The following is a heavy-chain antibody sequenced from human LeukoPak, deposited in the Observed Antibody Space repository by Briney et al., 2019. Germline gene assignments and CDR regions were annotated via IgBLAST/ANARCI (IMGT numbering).Heavy chain of an antibody. V-gene: IGHV1-69*13. Sequence: SVKVSCKASGGTFISYAISWVRQAPGQGLEWMGGIIPIFGTANYAQKFQGRVTITADESTRTAYMELRPLSSEDTAVYHCEKPIRHFDWLLPFGLHVWAKGPTVTVPS. D-gene: IGHD3-9*01. CDR1: GGTFISYA. J-gene: IGHJ6*04. CDR3: EKPIRHFDWLLPFGLHV. CDR2: IIPIFGTA.